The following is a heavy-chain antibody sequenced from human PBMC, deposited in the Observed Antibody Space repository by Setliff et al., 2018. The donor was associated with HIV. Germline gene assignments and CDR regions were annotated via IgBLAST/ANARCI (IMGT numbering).Heavy chain of an antibody. Sequence: SETLSLTCAVSGYSISSGYYWGWIRQPPGKGLEWIGSIYYSGSTYYNPSLKSRVTISVDTSKNQFSLKLSSVTAADTAVYFCATMNYDSSGYYSDWGQGTRVTV. CDR2: IYYSGST. J-gene: IGHJ4*02. CDR1: GYSISSGYY. V-gene: IGHV4-38-2*01. CDR3: ATMNYDSSGYYSD. D-gene: IGHD3-22*01.